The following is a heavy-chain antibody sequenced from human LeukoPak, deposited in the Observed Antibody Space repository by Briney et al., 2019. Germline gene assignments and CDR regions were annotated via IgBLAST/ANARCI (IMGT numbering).Heavy chain of an antibody. D-gene: IGHD3-22*01. V-gene: IGHV3-11*05. CDR2: ISSSSSYT. CDR1: GFTFSNYW. Sequence: PGGSLRLSCAASGFTFSNYWMSWVRQAPGKGLEWVSYISSSSSYTNYADSVKGRFTISRDNAKNSLYLQMNSLRAEDTAVYYCARVDDSNTPGLEYWGQGTLVTVSS. CDR3: ARVDDSNTPGLEY. J-gene: IGHJ4*02.